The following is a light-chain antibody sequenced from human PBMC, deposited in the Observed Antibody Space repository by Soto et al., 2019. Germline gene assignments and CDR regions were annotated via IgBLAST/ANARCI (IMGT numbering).Light chain of an antibody. V-gene: IGLV4-69*01. CDR1: SGHSSYA. CDR3: QTWGTGGVYVV. Sequence: QPVLTQSPSASASLGASVKLTCTLSSGHSSYAIAWHQQQPEKGPRYLMKLNSDGSHSKGDGIPDRFSGSSSGAERYLTISSLQSEDEADYYCQTWGTGGVYVVFGGGTKLTVL. J-gene: IGLJ2*01. CDR2: LNSDGSH.